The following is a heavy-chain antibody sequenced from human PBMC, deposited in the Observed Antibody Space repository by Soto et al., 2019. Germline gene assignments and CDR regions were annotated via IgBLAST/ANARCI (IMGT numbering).Heavy chain of an antibody. J-gene: IGHJ5*02. CDR1: GFTFSSYA. D-gene: IGHD4-17*01. CDR3: ARAGYGDYIVGDNWFDP. CDR2: ISSNGGST. V-gene: IGHV3-64*01. Sequence: PGGSLRLSCAASGFTFSSYAMHWVRQAPGKGLEYVSAISSNGGSTYYANSVKGRFTISRDNSKNTLYLQMGSLRAEDMAVYYCARAGYGDYIVGDNWFDPWGQGTLVTVSS.